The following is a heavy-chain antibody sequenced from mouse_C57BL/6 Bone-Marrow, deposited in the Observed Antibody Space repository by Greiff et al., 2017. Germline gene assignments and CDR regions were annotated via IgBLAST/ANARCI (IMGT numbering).Heavy chain of an antibody. CDR1: GFNIKDDY. V-gene: IGHV14-4*01. Sequence: VQLQQSGAELVRPGASVKLSCTASGFNIKDDYMHWVKQRPEQGLEWIGWIDPENGDTEYASKFQGKATITADTSSNTAYLQLSSQTSEDTAVYYCTTWGNCSLYYAMDYWGQGTSVTVSS. CDR2: IDPENGDT. J-gene: IGHJ4*01. D-gene: IGHD6-1*01. CDR3: TTWGNCSLYYAMDY.